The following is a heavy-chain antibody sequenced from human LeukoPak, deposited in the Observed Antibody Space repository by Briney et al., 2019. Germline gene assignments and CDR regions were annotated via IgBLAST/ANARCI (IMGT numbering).Heavy chain of an antibody. CDR1: GFTFSNYA. J-gene: IGHJ4*02. D-gene: IGHD5-18*01. Sequence: GGSLRLSCAASGFTFSNYAMSWVRQAPGKGLEWVSGISSNGGSTYYADSVKGRFTISRDNSKNTLYLQMNSLRAEDTAVYYCAKSPWSTAMVPFDYWGQGTLVTVSS. CDR2: ISSNGGST. CDR3: AKSPWSTAMVPFDY. V-gene: IGHV3-23*01.